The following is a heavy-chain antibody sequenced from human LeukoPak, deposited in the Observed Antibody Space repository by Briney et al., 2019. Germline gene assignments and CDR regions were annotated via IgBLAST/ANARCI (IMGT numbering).Heavy chain of an antibody. CDR2: IYYSGST. V-gene: IGHV4-59*01. Sequence: SETLSITCTVSGGSISSYYWSGIRQPPGKGLEWIGYIYYSGSTNYNPSLKSRVTISVDTSKNQFSLKLSSVTAADTAVYYCARVYSGSYHYWGQGTLVTVSS. CDR1: GGSISSYY. D-gene: IGHD1-26*01. J-gene: IGHJ4*02. CDR3: ARVYSGSYHY.